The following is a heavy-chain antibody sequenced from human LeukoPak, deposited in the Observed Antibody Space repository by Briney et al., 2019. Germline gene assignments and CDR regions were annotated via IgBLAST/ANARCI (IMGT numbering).Heavy chain of an antibody. CDR3: ARGTVQMGMGERFFDF. J-gene: IGHJ4*02. CDR1: GGSINSYY. CDR2: IYYSGTT. V-gene: IGHV4-59*01. Sequence: SETLSLTCSVSGGSINSYYWTWIRLSPGKGLDWIGYIYYSGTTNYNPSLKSRVSMSVDTSRNQFSLRLSSVTAADTAIYYCARGTVQMGMGERFFDFWGQGTLVTVSS. D-gene: IGHD3-16*01.